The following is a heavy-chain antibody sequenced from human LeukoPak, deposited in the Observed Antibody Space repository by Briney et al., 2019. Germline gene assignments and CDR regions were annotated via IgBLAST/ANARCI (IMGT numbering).Heavy chain of an antibody. V-gene: IGHV1-46*01. CDR1: GYTFTSYY. D-gene: IGHD3-3*01. CDR3: AREGVVDFWSGRHYYYMDV. J-gene: IGHJ6*03. CDR2: INPSGGST. Sequence: ASVKVSCKASGYTFTSYYMHWVRQAPGQGLEWMGIINPSGGSTSYAQKFQGRVTMTRDTSTSTVYMELSSLRSEDTAVYYCAREGVVDFWSGRHYYYMDVWGKGTTVTVSS.